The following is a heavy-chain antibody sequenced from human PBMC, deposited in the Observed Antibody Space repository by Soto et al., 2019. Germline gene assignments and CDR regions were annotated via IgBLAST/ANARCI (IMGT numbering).Heavy chain of an antibody. J-gene: IGHJ6*02. CDR3: AMLNSGSYSYHGMDV. V-gene: IGHV3-23*01. Sequence: EVQLLESGGDLVQPGGSLRLSCAASGFTFSSYAMNWVRQAPGKGLEWVSAISGSGGNTFYADSVKGRFTISRDNPKNTLFLQVHSLRAEDTAIYYCAMLNSGSYSYHGMDVWGQGTTVTVSS. D-gene: IGHD1-26*01. CDR2: ISGSGGNT. CDR1: GFTFSSYA.